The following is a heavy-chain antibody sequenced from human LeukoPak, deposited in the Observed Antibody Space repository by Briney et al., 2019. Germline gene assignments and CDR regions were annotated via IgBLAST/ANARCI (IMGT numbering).Heavy chain of an antibody. CDR2: MNPNSGNT. V-gene: IGHV1-8*03. J-gene: IGHJ3*02. CDR1: GYTFTSYD. Sequence: PGGSLRLSCAASGYTFTSYDINWVRQATGQGLEWMGWMNPNSGNTGYAQKFQGRVTITRNTSISTAYMELSSLRSEDTAVYYCARAGYSSGWDGAFDIWGQGTMVTVSS. D-gene: IGHD6-19*01. CDR3: ARAGYSSGWDGAFDI.